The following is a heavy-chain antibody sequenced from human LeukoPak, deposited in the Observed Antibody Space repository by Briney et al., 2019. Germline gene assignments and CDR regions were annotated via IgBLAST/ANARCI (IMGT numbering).Heavy chain of an antibody. D-gene: IGHD5-24*01. CDR2: ISSGTSYI. J-gene: IGHJ4*02. CDR1: GFTFNTYT. Sequence: GGSLRLSCAASGFTFNTYTMNWVRQAPGKGLEWVSSISSGTSYIYYADSVKGRFTISRDNSKNTLYLQMNSLRAEDTAVYYCARDLGGYNGNFDYWGQGTLVTVSS. CDR3: ARDLGGYNGNFDY. V-gene: IGHV3-21*04.